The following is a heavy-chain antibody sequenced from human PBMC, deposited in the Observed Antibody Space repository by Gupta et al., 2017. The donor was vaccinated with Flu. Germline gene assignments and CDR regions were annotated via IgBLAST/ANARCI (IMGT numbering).Heavy chain of an antibody. J-gene: IGHJ4*02. Sequence: GRIRQPKGKGMEWIGSMYYRGSTYHNTDIKSRVNLSVETNNAEFSKKMHSVTAADTALYFCARTMSADCYTNFDCWGRGALVTVSS. D-gene: IGHD2-21*02. CDR3: ARTMSADCYTNFDC. V-gene: IGHV4-38-2*01. CDR2: MYYRGST.